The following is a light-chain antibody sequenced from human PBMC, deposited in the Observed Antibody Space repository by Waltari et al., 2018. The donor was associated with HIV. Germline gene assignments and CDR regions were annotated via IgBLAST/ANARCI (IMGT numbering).Light chain of an antibody. V-gene: IGLV2-8*01. Sequence: QSALTQPPSASGSPGQSVTISCTGTASDIGAYNYVSWYQQHPGKAPKLIIYEVTDRPAGVPDRFSGSKSGNTASLTVSGLQAEDEADYFCASYAGNNNGVFGSGTKVTVL. CDR3: ASYAGNNNGV. J-gene: IGLJ1*01. CDR2: EVT. CDR1: ASDIGAYNY.